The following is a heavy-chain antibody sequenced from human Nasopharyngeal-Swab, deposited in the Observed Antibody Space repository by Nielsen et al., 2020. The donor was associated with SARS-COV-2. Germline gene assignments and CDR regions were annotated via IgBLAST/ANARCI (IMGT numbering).Heavy chain of an antibody. V-gene: IGHV3-7*01. D-gene: IGHD3-22*01. CDR2: IKQDGSEK. J-gene: IGHJ4*02. CDR3: ARSLYYYYDSSGYSL. CDR1: GFTFCSYW. Sequence: GESLKISCAASGFTFCSYWMSWVRQAPGKGLEWVANIKQDGSEKYYVDSVKGRFTISRDNAKNSLYLQMNSLRAEDTAVYYCARSLYYYYDSSGYSLWGQGTLVTVSS.